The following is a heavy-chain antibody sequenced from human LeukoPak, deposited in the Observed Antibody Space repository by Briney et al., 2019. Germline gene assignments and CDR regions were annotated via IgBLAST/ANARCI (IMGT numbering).Heavy chain of an antibody. D-gene: IGHD3-22*01. CDR1: GGSFSGHY. V-gene: IGHV4-34*01. J-gene: IGHJ4*02. CDR3: ARGGDYSGYYYVLDY. Sequence: SETLSLTCAVNGGSFSGHYWSWIRQPRGKGLEWIGEINHSGGTNYNPSLKSRVTISVDTSKNQFYLNLSSVTAADTAVYYCARGGDYSGYYYVLDYWGQGTLVTVSS. CDR2: INHSGGT.